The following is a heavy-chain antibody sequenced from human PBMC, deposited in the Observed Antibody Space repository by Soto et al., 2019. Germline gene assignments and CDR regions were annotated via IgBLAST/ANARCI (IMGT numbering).Heavy chain of an antibody. CDR3: ARHLGPTGPNY. J-gene: IGHJ4*01. CDR1: GDSISSGSAY. V-gene: IGHV4-39*01. D-gene: IGHD1-26*01. Sequence: SETLSLTCTVSGDSISSGSAYWGWVRQPPGKGLEWIGSFYYNGNTHYNPSLKSRATISVDTSKNQFSLKLSSVTATDRAVYYCARHLGPTGPNYWGQGTLVTV. CDR2: FYYNGNT.